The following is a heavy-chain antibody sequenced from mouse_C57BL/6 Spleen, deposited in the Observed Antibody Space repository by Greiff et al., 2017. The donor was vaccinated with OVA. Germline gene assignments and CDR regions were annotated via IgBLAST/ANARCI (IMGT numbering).Heavy chain of an antibody. CDR1: GFTFSDYG. V-gene: IGHV5-17*01. CDR3: ARDDYDYDALMDY. J-gene: IGHJ4*01. D-gene: IGHD2-4*01. Sequence: DVKLVESGGGLVQPGGSLKLSCAASGFTFSDYGMHWVRQAPEKGLEWVAYISSGSSTIYYADTVKGRFTISRDNAKNTLFLQMTSLRSEDTAMYYCARDDYDYDALMDYWGQGTSVTVSS. CDR2: ISSGSSTI.